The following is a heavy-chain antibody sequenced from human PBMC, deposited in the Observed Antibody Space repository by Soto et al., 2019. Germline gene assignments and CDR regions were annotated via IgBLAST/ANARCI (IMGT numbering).Heavy chain of an antibody. J-gene: IGHJ4*02. Sequence: GGSLRLSCAASGFTFSSYAMSWVRQAPGKGLEWVSAISGSGGSTYYADSVKGRFTISGDNSKNTLYLQMNSLRAEDTAVYYCAKGPSGYEHPSQNYFDYWGQGTLVTVSS. CDR2: ISGSGGST. D-gene: IGHD5-12*01. CDR3: AKGPSGYEHPSQNYFDY. CDR1: GFTFSSYA. V-gene: IGHV3-23*01.